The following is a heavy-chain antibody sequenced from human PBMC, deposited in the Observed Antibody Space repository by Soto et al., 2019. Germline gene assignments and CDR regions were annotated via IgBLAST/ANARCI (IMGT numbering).Heavy chain of an antibody. CDR3: ATTYCSSTSCYPN. Sequence: VQLVESGGGLVQPGGSLRLSCAASGCTFSSYAMHWVRQAPGKGLEYVSAISSNGGSTYYANSVKGRFTISRDNSKNTLYLQMGSLRAEDMAVYYCATTYCSSTSCYPNWGQGTLVTVSS. CDR2: ISSNGGST. J-gene: IGHJ4*02. CDR1: GCTFSSYA. V-gene: IGHV3-64*01. D-gene: IGHD2-2*01.